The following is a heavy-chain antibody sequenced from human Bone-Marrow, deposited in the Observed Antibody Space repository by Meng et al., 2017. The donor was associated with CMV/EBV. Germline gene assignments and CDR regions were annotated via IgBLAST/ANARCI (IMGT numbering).Heavy chain of an antibody. Sequence: ASVKVSCKASGYTFTSYDINWVRQATGQGLEWMGWMNPNSGNTGYAQKFQGRVSMTRNTSISTAYMELSSLRSEDTAVYYCARGSYSSSWYGDYYYYGMDVWGQRTTVTVSS. CDR1: GYTFTSYD. CDR2: MNPNSGNT. D-gene: IGHD6-13*01. J-gene: IGHJ6*02. CDR3: ARGSYSSSWYGDYYYYGMDV. V-gene: IGHV1-8*01.